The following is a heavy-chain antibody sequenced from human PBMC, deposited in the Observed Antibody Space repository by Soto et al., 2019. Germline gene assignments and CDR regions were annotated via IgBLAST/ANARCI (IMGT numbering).Heavy chain of an antibody. CDR2: SRDKPQGYST. J-gene: IGHJ6*02. Sequence: GGSLRLSCAGSGFTLSDHYIDWVRQAPGKGLEWVGRSRDKPQGYSTAYAASVKGRFTTSRDESKNSAYLQMNSLKTEDTAVYYCARDFYGSGSYYTNQQHYYGMDVWGQGTTVTVSS. CDR1: GFTLSDHY. CDR3: ARDFYGSGSYYTNQQHYYGMDV. D-gene: IGHD3-10*01. V-gene: IGHV3-72*01.